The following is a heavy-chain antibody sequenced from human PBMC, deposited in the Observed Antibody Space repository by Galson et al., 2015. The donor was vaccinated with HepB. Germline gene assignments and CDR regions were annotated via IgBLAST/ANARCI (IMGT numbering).Heavy chain of an antibody. J-gene: IGHJ5*02. CDR1: GSTFTSYA. D-gene: IGHD5-24*01. Sequence: SVKVSCKASGSTFTSYAMHWVRQAPGQSLEWMGWINTGNGNTKYSQKFQGRVTITRDTSTSTADMELSSLSSEDRAVYYCAGVSRRDGYNGGWFDPWGQGTLVTVSS. CDR2: INTGNGNT. V-gene: IGHV1-3*04. CDR3: AGVSRRDGYNGGWFDP.